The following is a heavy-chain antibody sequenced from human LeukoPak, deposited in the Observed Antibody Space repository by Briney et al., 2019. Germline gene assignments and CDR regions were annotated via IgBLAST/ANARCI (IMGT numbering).Heavy chain of an antibody. Sequence: SETLSLTCAVYGGSFSGYYWSWIRQPPGKELEWIGEINHSGSTNYNPSLKSRVTISVDTSKNQFSLKLSSVTAADTAVYYCARDNVHGYGPGNYAHWGQGTLVTVSS. J-gene: IGHJ4*02. D-gene: IGHD3-10*01. CDR3: ARDNVHGYGPGNYAH. CDR2: INHSGST. CDR1: GGSFSGYY. V-gene: IGHV4-34*01.